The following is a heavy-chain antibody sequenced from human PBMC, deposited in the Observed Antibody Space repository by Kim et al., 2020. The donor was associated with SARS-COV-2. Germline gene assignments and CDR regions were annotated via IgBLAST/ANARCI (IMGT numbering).Heavy chain of an antibody. CDR3: ARVGLTPRDYYYGMDV. D-gene: IGHD2-15*01. CDR1: GFTFSSYG. CDR2: IWYDGSNK. V-gene: IGHV3-33*01. Sequence: GRSLRLSCAASGFTFSSYGMHWVRQAPGKGLEWVAVIWYDGSNKYYADSVKGRFTISRDNSKNTLYLQMNSLRAEDTAVYYCARVGLTPRDYYYGMDVWGQGTTVTVSS. J-gene: IGHJ6*02.